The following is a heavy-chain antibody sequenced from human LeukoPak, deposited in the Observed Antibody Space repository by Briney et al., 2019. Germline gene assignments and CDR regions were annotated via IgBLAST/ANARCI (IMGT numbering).Heavy chain of an antibody. Sequence: ASVKVSCKASGYTFTGYYMHWVRQAPGQGLEWVGWINPNSGGTNYAQKFQGRVTMTRDTSISTAYMELSRLRSDDTAVYYCARGLKYSSGWYYWGQGTLVTVSS. D-gene: IGHD6-19*01. CDR2: INPNSGGT. V-gene: IGHV1-2*02. J-gene: IGHJ4*02. CDR1: GYTFTGYY. CDR3: ARGLKYSSGWYY.